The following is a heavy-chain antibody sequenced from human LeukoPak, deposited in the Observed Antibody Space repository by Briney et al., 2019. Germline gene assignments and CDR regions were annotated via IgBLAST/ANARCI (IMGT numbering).Heavy chain of an antibody. CDR3: ARNSIYCSGGSCYSDY. V-gene: IGHV4-61*02. D-gene: IGHD2-15*01. CDR1: GGSISSGSYY. CDR2: IYTSGST. Sequence: PSETLSLTCTVSGGSISSGSYYWSWIRRPAGKGLEWIGRIYTSGSTNYNPSLKSRVTISVDTSKNQFSLKLSSVTAADTAVYYCARNSIYCSGGSCYSDYWGQGTLVTVSS. J-gene: IGHJ4*02.